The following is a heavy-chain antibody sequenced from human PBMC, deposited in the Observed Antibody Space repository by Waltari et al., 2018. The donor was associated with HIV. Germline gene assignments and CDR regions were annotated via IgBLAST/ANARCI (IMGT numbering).Heavy chain of an antibody. J-gene: IGHJ4*02. V-gene: IGHV4-59*08. D-gene: IGHD3-22*01. CDR1: GGSITSHS. Sequence: QVQLQESGPGLVKPSETLSLTRTVSGGSITSHSWSWVRQPPGKGLEWIGYIYYSGSTNYNPSLKSRVTISVDTSKNQFSLKLTSVTAADTAVYYCARFASEIFDSSGYSFDYWGQGALVTVPS. CDR3: ARFASEIFDSSGYSFDY. CDR2: IYYSGST.